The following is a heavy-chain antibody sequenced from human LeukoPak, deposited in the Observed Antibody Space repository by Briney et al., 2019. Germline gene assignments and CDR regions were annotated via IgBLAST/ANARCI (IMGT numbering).Heavy chain of an antibody. CDR1: GGSISSYY. D-gene: IGHD1-1*01. CDR3: ARQFWNDDPGAFDI. J-gene: IGHJ3*02. Sequence: SETLSLTCTVSGGSISSYYWSWIRQPPGKGLEWIGYIYYSGSTNYNPSLKSRVTISVDTSKNQFSLKLSSVTAADTAVYYCARQFWNDDPGAFDIWGQGTMVTVSS. V-gene: IGHV4-59*08. CDR2: IYYSGST.